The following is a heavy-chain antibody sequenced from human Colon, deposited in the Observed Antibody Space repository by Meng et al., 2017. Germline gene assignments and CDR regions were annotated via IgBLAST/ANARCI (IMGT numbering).Heavy chain of an antibody. CDR3: ASSSGWWRLDS. V-gene: IGHV4-4*02. D-gene: IGHD6-19*01. CDR1: GISISSSTY. CDR2: SYHSGST. J-gene: IGHJ4*02. Sequence: QVQLQESGPGLVKPSGTLSLTCAVSGISISSSTYWSWVRQPPGKGLEWVWESYHSGSTNYNPSLKSRVTISVDKSKNQFSLILTSVTAADTAVYYCASSSGWWRLDSWGQGTLVTVSS.